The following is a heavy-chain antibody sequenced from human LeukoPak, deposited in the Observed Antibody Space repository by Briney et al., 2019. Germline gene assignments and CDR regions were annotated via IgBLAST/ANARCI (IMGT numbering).Heavy chain of an antibody. CDR2: IRSKANSYAT. CDR3: TTGTGDDY. D-gene: IGHD3-10*01. CDR1: GFTVSSNY. J-gene: IGHJ4*02. V-gene: IGHV3-73*01. Sequence: GGSLRLSCAASGFTVSSNYMSWVRQAPGKGLEWVGRIRSKANSYATAYAASVKGRFTISRDDSKNTAYLQMNSLKTEDTAVYYCTTGTGDDYWGQGTLVTVSS.